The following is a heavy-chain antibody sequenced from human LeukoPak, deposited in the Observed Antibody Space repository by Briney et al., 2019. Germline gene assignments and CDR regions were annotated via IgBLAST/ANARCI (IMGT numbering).Heavy chain of an antibody. J-gene: IGHJ4*02. V-gene: IGHV3-21*01. CDR1: GFTFSSYT. CDR3: VRRGPNNSGLDY. D-gene: IGHD5-12*01. Sequence: GGSQRLSCAASGFTFSSYTFKWVRQAPGKGLEWVASITSTSSYIYYSDSVQGRFAVSRDNAKNSLYLQMNSLRVEDTAVFYCVRRGPNNSGLDYWGQGTLVTVSS. CDR2: ITSTSSYI.